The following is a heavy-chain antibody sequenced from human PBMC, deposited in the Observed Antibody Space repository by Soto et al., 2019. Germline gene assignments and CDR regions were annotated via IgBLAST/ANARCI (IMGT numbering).Heavy chain of an antibody. J-gene: IGHJ6*02. Sequence: QVQLVQSGGDLVKPGGSLRLSCAASGFTFSDHYMSWIRQAPGKGLEWVSYISHTGGTDCYPDSVKGRFTISRDNAKNSLYLQMNSLRAEDTAVYYCARGHYGLDVWGQGTTVTVS. CDR2: ISHTGGTD. V-gene: IGHV3-11*01. CDR1: GFTFSDHY. CDR3: ARGHYGLDV.